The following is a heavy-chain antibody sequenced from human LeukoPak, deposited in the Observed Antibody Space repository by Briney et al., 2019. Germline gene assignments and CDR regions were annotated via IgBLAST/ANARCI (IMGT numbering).Heavy chain of an antibody. V-gene: IGHV1-2*02. CDR2: XNPNSGGT. D-gene: IGHD3-9*01. J-gene: IGHJ5*02. Sequence: GWXNPNSGGTNYAQKFQGRVTMTRDTSISTAYMELSRLRSDDTAVYYCARDAYDILTGYYIWFDPWGQGTLVTVSS. CDR3: ARDAYDILTGYYIWFDP.